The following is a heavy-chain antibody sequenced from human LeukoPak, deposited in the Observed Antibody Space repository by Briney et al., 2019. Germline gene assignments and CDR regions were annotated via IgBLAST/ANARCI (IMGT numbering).Heavy chain of an antibody. D-gene: IGHD5-12*01. CDR1: GFTFSDYY. Sequence: AGVSLRLSCAASGFTFSDYYMSWIRQSPGKGLEWVAYITSSGDDIYYADSVKGRFTISRDNAKNALFLRMSSRRGEDTATYYCASDIVATSGDFWGQGTLVSVSS. CDR2: ITSSGDDI. V-gene: IGHV3-11*01. CDR3: ASDIVATSGDF. J-gene: IGHJ4*02.